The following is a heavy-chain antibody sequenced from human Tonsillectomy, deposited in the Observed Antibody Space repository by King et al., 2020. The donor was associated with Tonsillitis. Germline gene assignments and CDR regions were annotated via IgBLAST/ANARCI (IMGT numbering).Heavy chain of an antibody. CDR2: IDWDDEK. D-gene: IGHD3-10*01. Sequence: VTLKESGPALVKPTQTLTLTCTFSGFSLSTTGLRVRWIRQPPGKALEWLARIDWDDEKFYSTSLRTRLTISRETSRNQVVLTMNEMDPVDTATYYCARATELACFDPWGQGTLVTVSS. V-gene: IGHV2-70*04. CDR3: ARATELACFDP. CDR1: GFSLSTTGLR. J-gene: IGHJ5*02.